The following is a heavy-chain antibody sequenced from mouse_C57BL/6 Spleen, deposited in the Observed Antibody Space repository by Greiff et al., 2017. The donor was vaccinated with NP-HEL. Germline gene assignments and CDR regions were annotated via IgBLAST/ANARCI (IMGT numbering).Heavy chain of an antibody. CDR3: ARSPTQATYYFDY. CDR1: GYTFTSYW. D-gene: IGHD3-2*02. V-gene: IGHV1-52*01. Sequence: VQLQQSGAELVRPGSSVKLSCKASGYTFTSYWMHWVKQRPIQGLEWIGNIDPSDSETHYNQKFKDKATLTVDKSSSTAYMQLSSLTSEDSAVYYCARSPTQATYYFDYWGQGTTLTVSS. J-gene: IGHJ2*01. CDR2: IDPSDSET.